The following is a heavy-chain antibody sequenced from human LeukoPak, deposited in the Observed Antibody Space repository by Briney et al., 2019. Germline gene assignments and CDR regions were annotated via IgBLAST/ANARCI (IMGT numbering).Heavy chain of an antibody. CDR1: GDSISSGDYY. Sequence: PSETLSLTCTVSGDSISSGDYYWSWIRQPAGKGLEWIGRIPSSGSTNYNPSLKSRVTISVDTSKNQFSLKLSSVTAADTAVYYCARETSQKGAHYMDVWGKGTTVTISS. CDR3: ARETSQKGAHYMDV. D-gene: IGHD3-16*01. CDR2: IPSSGST. V-gene: IGHV4-61*08. J-gene: IGHJ6*03.